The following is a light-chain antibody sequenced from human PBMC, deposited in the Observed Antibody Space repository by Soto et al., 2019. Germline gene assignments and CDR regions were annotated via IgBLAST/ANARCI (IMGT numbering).Light chain of an antibody. J-gene: IGKJ1*01. CDR1: QSVTISF. Sequence: VMTPSPATLSVSPWARATLSCRASQSVTISFLGWYQPPRGPPPRLLIYGASSRATGIPDRFSGRGSGTDFTLTISRLEPEDYAVYYCQQYGTSPPWRFANGTKV. CDR2: GAS. CDR3: QQYGTSPPWR. V-gene: IGKV3-20*01.